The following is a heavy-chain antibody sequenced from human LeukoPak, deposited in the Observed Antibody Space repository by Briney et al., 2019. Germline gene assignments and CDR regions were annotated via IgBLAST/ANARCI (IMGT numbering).Heavy chain of an antibody. CDR2: INPNSGDT. Sequence: ASVKVSCKASGYIFTGYYMHWVRQAPGQGLEWMGWINPNSGDTNYAQKFQGRVTMTRDTSISTAYMELSRPRSDDTAMYYCARAFNSIQPLDYWGQGTLVTVSS. V-gene: IGHV1-2*02. CDR1: GYIFTGYY. D-gene: IGHD4-11*01. J-gene: IGHJ4*02. CDR3: ARAFNSIQPLDY.